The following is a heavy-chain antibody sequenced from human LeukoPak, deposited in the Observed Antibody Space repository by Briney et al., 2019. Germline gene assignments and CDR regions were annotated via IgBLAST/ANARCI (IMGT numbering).Heavy chain of an antibody. Sequence: GGSLRLSCAASGFTFSSYWMSWVRQAPGKGLEWVANIKQDGSEKYYVDSVKGRFTISRDNAKNSLYLQMNSLRAEDTAVYYCARDCSSTSCYGWFAFDIWGQGTMVTVSS. CDR3: ARDCSSTSCYGWFAFDI. V-gene: IGHV3-7*01. CDR2: IKQDGSEK. J-gene: IGHJ3*02. D-gene: IGHD2-2*01. CDR1: GFTFSSYW.